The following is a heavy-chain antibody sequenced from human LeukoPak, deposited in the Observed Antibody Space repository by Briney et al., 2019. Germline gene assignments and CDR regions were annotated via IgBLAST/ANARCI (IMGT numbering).Heavy chain of an antibody. CDR3: ATTYDYTSCGYDY. CDR1: GGSISSSSYH. Sequence: SETLSLTCTVSGGSISSSSYHWGWIRQPPGQGLEWIGSIYFSGTTFYNPSLKSRVTISVDTSKNQFSLKVSSVTAADTAVYYCATTYDYTSCGYDYWGQGTLVTVSS. V-gene: IGHV4-39*01. CDR2: IYFSGTT. D-gene: IGHD2-2*01. J-gene: IGHJ4*02.